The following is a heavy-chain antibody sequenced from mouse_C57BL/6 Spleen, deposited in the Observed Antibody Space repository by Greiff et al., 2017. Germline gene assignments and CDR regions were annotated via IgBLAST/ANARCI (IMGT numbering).Heavy chain of an antibody. CDR2: IDPETGGT. CDR1: GYTFTDYE. CDR3: TRGGYSNYAMDY. V-gene: IGHV1-15*01. J-gene: IGHJ4*01. Sequence: VKLQESGAELVRPGASVTLSCKASGYTFTDYEMHWVKQTPVHGLEWIGAIDPETGGTAYNQKFKGKAILTADKSSSTAYMELRSLTSEDSAVYYCTRGGYSNYAMDYWGQGTSVTGSS. D-gene: IGHD2-5*01.